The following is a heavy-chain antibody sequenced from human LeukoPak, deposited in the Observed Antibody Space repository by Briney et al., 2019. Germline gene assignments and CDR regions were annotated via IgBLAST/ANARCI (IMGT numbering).Heavy chain of an antibody. V-gene: IGHV3-7*01. D-gene: IGHD3-10*01. J-gene: IGHJ4*02. CDR2: IKQDGSEK. Sequence: GGSLRLSCAASGFTFSIYWMSWVRQAPGKGLEWVANIKQDGSEKYYVDSVKGRFTISRDNAKNSLYLQMNSLRAEDTAVYYCARGYGSAFDYWGQGTLVTVSS. CDR3: ARGYGSAFDY. CDR1: GFTFSIYW.